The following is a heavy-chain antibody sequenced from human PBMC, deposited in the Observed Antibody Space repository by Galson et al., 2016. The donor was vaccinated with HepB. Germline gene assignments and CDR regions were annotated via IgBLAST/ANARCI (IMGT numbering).Heavy chain of an antibody. CDR3: ARRRSTPWGHYFDY. J-gene: IGHJ4*02. CDR1: GFTFTKFY. Sequence: SLRLSCATSGFTFTKFYFSWVRQAPGKGLEWISYIGNGPSATFFADSVQGRFSISRDNARNSVSLQMSTLRAEDTAVYYCARRRSTPWGHYFDYWGQGTLVTVSS. CDR2: IGNGPSAT. D-gene: IGHD7-27*01. V-gene: IGHV3-11*01.